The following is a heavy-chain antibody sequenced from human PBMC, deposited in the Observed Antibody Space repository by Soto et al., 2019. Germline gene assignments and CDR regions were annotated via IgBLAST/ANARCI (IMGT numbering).Heavy chain of an antibody. CDR1: GFTYSTYT. V-gene: IGHV3-30-3*01. Sequence: GGSLRLSCAASGFTYSTYTMHWVRQAPGKGLEWVAVISYDGNNKFYADSVKGRFTISRDNSKNTLFLQMNSLRVEDTALYYCAKDYYYDSSGYASPDYWGRGTLVTVSS. D-gene: IGHD3-22*01. J-gene: IGHJ4*02. CDR2: ISYDGNNK. CDR3: AKDYYYDSSGYASPDY.